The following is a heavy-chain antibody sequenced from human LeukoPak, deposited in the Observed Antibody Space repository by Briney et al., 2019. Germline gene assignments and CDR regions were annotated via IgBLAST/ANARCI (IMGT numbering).Heavy chain of an antibody. J-gene: IGHJ6*02. CDR3: ARVGATAQDGMDV. CDR2: INPNSGGT. V-gene: IGHV1-2*06. Sequence: ASVTVSFTASGYTFTTHDINWVRQATGQGLEWMGRINPNSGGTNYAQKFQGRVTMTRDTSISTAYMELSRLRSDDTAVYYCARVGATAQDGMDVWGQGTTVTVSS. D-gene: IGHD1-26*01. CDR1: GYTFTTHD.